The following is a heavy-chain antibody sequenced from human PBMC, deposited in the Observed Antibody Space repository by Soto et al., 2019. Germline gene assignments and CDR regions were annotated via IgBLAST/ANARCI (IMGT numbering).Heavy chain of an antibody. J-gene: IGHJ4*02. D-gene: IGHD5-12*01. CDR3: AKDMTGEWLRSSGFDY. V-gene: IGHV3-9*01. CDR1: GFTFDDYA. Sequence: EVQLVESGGGLVQPGGSLRLSCAASGFTFDDYAMHWVRQAPGKGLEWVSGISWNSGSIGYADSVKGRFTISRDNAKNSLYLQMNSLRAEDTALYYCAKDMTGEWLRSSGFDYWGQGTLVTVSS. CDR2: ISWNSGSI.